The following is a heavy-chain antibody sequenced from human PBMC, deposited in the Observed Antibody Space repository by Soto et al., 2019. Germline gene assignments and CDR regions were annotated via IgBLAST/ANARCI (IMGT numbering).Heavy chain of an antibody. CDR1: GFTVSSNY. V-gene: IGHV3-66*01. Sequence: PGGSLRLSCAASGFTVSSNYMSWVRQAPGKGLEWVSVIYSGGSTYYADSVKGRFTISRDNSKNTLYLQMNSLRAEDTAVYYCARAGLYQGDDYYYYYGMDAWGQGTTVTVS. CDR3: ARAGLYQGDDYYYYYGMDA. D-gene: IGHD2-21*02. J-gene: IGHJ6*02. CDR2: IYSGGST.